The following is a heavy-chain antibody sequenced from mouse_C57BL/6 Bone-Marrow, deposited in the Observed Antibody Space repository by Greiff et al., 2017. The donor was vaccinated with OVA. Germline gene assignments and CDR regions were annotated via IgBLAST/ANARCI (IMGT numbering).Heavy chain of an antibody. V-gene: IGHV3-1*01. CDR2: ISYSGST. D-gene: IGHD3-2*02. CDR3: ARDVDSSGYRFAY. CDR1: GYSITSGYD. J-gene: IGHJ3*01. Sequence: EVKLMESGPGMVKPSQSLSLTCTVTGYSITSGYDWHWIRHFPGNKLEWMGYISYSGSTNYNPSLKSRISITHDTSKNHFFLKLNSVTTEDTATYYCARDVDSSGYRFAYWGQGTLVTVSA.